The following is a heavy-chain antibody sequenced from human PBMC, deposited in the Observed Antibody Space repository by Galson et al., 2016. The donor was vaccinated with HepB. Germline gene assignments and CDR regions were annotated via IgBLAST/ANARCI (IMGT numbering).Heavy chain of an antibody. CDR1: GLTFNNFA. J-gene: IGHJ3*01. Sequence: SLRLSCAASGLTFNNFAMTWVRQAPGRGLEWVSLISSGGDIAYYAESVRGRFSISRVNSGRTIYLQMKSLRAEDTAVYYCASAAYDAFDVCGQGTMVTVSS. CDR2: ISSGGDIA. CDR3: ASAAYDAFDV. V-gene: IGHV3-23*01.